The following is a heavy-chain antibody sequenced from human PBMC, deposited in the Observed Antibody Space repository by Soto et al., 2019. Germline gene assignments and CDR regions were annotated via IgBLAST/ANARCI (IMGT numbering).Heavy chain of an antibody. Sequence: PSVTLSCTYAVYGGSFSGYRWSWIRQPPVKGLERIGEIKHSGSTNYNPSLKSRVTISVDTSKNQSSLKLSSVTAADTAVYYCARRSLYYYGSGSFNWFAPCGQGTLVAVSS. D-gene: IGHD3-10*01. CDR3: ARRSLYYYGSGSFNWFAP. CDR1: GGSFSGYR. V-gene: IGHV4-34*01. CDR2: IKHSGST. J-gene: IGHJ5*02.